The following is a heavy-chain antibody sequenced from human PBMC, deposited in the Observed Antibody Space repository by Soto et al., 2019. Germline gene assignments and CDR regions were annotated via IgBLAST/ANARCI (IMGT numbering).Heavy chain of an antibody. CDR2: VSYDGKYK. Sequence: GGSLRLSCVASGFTFHHYAIDWVRQAPGKGLEWVAVVSYDGKYKDYAESVKGRFTISRDNSNNVVYLQMESLRPEDTAIYYCVKESGGSGRENDFDTWGQGAQVTVSS. J-gene: IGHJ4*02. V-gene: IGHV3-30*18. CDR3: VKESGGSGRENDFDT. CDR1: GFTFHHYA. D-gene: IGHD2-15*01.